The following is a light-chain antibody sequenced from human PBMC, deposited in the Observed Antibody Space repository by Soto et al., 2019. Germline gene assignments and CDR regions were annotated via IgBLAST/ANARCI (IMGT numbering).Light chain of an antibody. J-gene: IGKJ1*01. V-gene: IGKV1-12*01. CDR3: QQADSFPRT. CDR2: AAT. Sequence: DIQMTQSPSSVSASVGDRVTITCRASQRIANWLAWFQQKPGQAPKLLIHAATSLQVGVPSRFSGSGSGTEFTLTISSLQPDDFAPYYCQQADSFPRTFGQGTKVEI. CDR1: QRIANW.